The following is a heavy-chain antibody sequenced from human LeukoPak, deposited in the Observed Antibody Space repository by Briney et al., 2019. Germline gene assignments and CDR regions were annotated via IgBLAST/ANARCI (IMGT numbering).Heavy chain of an antibody. CDR3: TRPGAWCGGDCYLEIVDY. J-gene: IGHJ4*02. CDR1: GFTFDDYA. V-gene: IGHV3-49*03. D-gene: IGHD2-21*02. CDR2: IRSKAYGGTT. Sequence: PGGSLRLSCTTSGFTFDDYAMSWFRQAPGKGLEWVGFIRSKAYGGTTEYAASVKGRFTISRDDSKSIAYLQMNSLKTEDTAVYYCTRPGAWCGGDCYLEIVDYWGQGTLVTVSS.